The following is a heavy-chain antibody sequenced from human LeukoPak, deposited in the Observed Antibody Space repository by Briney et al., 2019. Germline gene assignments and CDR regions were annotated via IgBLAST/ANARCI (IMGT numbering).Heavy chain of an antibody. D-gene: IGHD2/OR15-2a*01. CDR2: IHRSGST. V-gene: IGHV4-4*02. Sequence: SETLSLTCTVSLDSTTSNFWSWVRQPPGKGLEWIGEIHRSGSTNYNPSLQSRVTISIDRSKNQIALELSSVTAADTALYYCTRENRPFCPFAFWGQGVLVTVSS. CDR3: TRENRPFCPFAF. CDR1: LDSTTSNF. J-gene: IGHJ4*02.